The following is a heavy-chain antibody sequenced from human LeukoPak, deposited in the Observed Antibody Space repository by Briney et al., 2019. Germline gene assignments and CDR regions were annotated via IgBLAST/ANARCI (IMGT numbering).Heavy chain of an antibody. CDR2: MDPSGSQK. CDR3: AIWTSGNF. CDR1: GITFNRSW. V-gene: IGHV3-7*03. J-gene: IGHJ4*02. D-gene: IGHD1-1*01. Sequence: GGSLRLSCAASGITFNRSWMNWVRQAPGKGLEWVANMDPSGSQKRYVHSVKGRFTISKDNPGTSLYLDMYSLRAEDTGIYYCAIWTSGNFWGQGTLVTVSS.